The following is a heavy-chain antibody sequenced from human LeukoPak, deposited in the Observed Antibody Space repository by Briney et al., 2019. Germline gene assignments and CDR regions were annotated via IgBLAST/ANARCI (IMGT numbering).Heavy chain of an antibody. Sequence: ASVKVSCKASGYTYTGYYMHWVRQAPGQGLEWMGWINPNSGGTNYAQKFQGRVTMTRDTSISTAYMELSRLRSDDTAVYYCARDIVMVTYWFDPWGQGTLVTVSS. V-gene: IGHV1-2*02. D-gene: IGHD5-18*01. CDR1: GYTYTGYY. CDR2: INPNSGGT. J-gene: IGHJ5*02. CDR3: ARDIVMVTYWFDP.